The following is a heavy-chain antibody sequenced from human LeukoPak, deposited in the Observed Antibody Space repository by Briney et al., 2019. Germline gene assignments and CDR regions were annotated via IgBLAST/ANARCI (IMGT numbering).Heavy chain of an antibody. CDR1: GFTFSSYG. J-gene: IGHJ4*02. CDR3: ARAGFVGGFDY. CDR2: ITSSSTYI. Sequence: PGGSLRLSCAASGFTFSSYGMHWVRQAPGKGLEWVSSITSSSTYIYYADSVKGRFTISRDNAKNSLYLQMNSLRAEDTAVYYCARAGFVGGFDYWGQGTLVTVSS. V-gene: IGHV3-21*01. D-gene: IGHD3-10*01.